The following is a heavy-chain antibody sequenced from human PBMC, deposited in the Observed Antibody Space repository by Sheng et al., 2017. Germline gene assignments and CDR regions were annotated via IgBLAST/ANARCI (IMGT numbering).Heavy chain of an antibody. J-gene: IGHJ6*03. Sequence: QVQLVESGGGVVQPGRSLRLSCAASGFTFSSYAMHWVRQAPGKGLEWVAVISYDGSNKYYADSVKGRFTISRDNSKNTLYLQMNSLRAEDTAVYYCARGPYSGYEDYYYYMDVWGQGTTVTVSS. CDR3: ARGPYSGYEDYYYYMDV. D-gene: IGHD5-12*01. CDR1: GFTFSSYA. V-gene: IGHV3-30*04. CDR2: ISYDGSNK.